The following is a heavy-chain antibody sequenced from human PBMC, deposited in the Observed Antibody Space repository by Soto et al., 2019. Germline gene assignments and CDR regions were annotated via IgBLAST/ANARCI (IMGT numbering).Heavy chain of an antibody. Sequence: QITLKESGPTLVKPTQTLTLTCTFSGFSLSTSGVGVAWIRQPPGKALEWLALIYWDDDKRYRPSLESRLTMSKDTSKNLVVLTLTHMDSVDTATYYCAYLPCSGGSCYWFSYSGMDVWCQGIAVSVPS. D-gene: IGHD2-15*01. V-gene: IGHV2-5*02. CDR3: AYLPCSGGSCYWFSYSGMDV. CDR1: GFSLSTSGVG. CDR2: IYWDDDK. J-gene: IGHJ6*02.